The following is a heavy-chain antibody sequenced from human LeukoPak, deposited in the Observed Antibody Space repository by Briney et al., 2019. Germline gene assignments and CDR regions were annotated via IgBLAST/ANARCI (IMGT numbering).Heavy chain of an antibody. CDR2: IRSKGSGGTI. D-gene: IGHD3-3*01. J-gene: IGHJ4*02. CDR3: VKGRTRADS. CDR1: GFTFNEYA. Sequence: GGSLRLSRTASGFTFNEYAMSWFRQAPGKGLEWVGFIRSKGSGGTIEYGASVKGRFTLSRDDSKSIVSLQMNSLQSEDTAVYYCVKGRTRADSWGQGTLATVSS. V-gene: IGHV3-49*03.